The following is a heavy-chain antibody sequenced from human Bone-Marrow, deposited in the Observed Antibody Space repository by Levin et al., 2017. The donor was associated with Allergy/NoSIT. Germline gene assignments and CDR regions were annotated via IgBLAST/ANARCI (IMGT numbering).Heavy chain of an antibody. V-gene: IGHV3-20*01. J-gene: IGHJ3*02. CDR3: ARESGAPNCSSTSCYNASNDAFDI. D-gene: IGHD2-2*02. Sequence: PGGSLRLSCAASGFTFDDYGMSWVRQAPGKGLEWVSGINWNGGSTGYADSVKGRFTISRDNAKNSLYLQMNSLRAEDTALYHCARESGAPNCSSTSCYNASNDAFDIWGQGTMVTVSS. CDR2: INWNGGST. CDR1: GFTFDDYG.